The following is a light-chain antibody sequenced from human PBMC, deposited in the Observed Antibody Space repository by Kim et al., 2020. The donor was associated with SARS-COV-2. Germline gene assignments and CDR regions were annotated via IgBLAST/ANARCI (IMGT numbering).Light chain of an antibody. V-gene: IGKV1-27*01. CDR2: AAS. J-gene: IGKJ4*01. CDR1: QGISNS. Sequence: ASVAARVTITCRASQGISNSLSWYQQKPGKVPKLLIYAASTLQSGVPSRFSGSGSGTDFTLTISSLQPEDVATYYCQKYNSVPLTFGGGTKVDIK. CDR3: QKYNSVPLT.